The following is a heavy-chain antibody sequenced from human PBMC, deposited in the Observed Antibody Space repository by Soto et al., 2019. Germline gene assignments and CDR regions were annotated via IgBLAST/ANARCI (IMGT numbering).Heavy chain of an antibody. CDR1: GFTFSSYS. Sequence: QPGGSLRLSCAASGFTFSSYSMHWVRQAPGKGLEWVAVISYDGSNKYYADSVKGRFTISRDNSKNTLYLQMNSLRAEDTAVYYCARDLEAWFGELLSQWTNYYGMDVWGQGTTVTISS. J-gene: IGHJ6*02. D-gene: IGHD3-10*01. CDR2: ISYDGSNK. V-gene: IGHV3-30-3*01. CDR3: ARDLEAWFGELLSQWTNYYGMDV.